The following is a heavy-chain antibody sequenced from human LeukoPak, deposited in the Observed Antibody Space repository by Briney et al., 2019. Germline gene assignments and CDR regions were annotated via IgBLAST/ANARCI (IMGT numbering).Heavy chain of an antibody. CDR1: GFTFSSYW. D-gene: IGHD5-12*01. CDR2: INSDGSSI. Sequence: GGSLRLPCAASGFTFSSYWMHWVRQAPGKGLVWVSRINSDGSSITYADSVKGRFTISRDNAKNTLFLQMNSLRVEDTAVYYCAREGRVSGYDFDCWGQGTLVTVSS. J-gene: IGHJ4*02. V-gene: IGHV3-74*03. CDR3: AREGRVSGYDFDC.